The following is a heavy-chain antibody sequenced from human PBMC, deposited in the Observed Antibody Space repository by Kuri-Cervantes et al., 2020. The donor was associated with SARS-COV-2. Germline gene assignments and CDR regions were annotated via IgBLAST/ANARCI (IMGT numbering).Heavy chain of an antibody. Sequence: LSLTCAASGFTFDDYAMHWVRQAPGKGLEWVSGISWNSGSIGYADSVKGRFTISRDNAKNTLYLEMNSLRPEDTAVYYCAIFPRILIFGVVGSWGQGTLVTVSS. CDR2: ISWNSGSI. CDR1: GFTFDDYA. D-gene: IGHD3-3*01. J-gene: IGHJ5*02. V-gene: IGHV3-9*01. CDR3: AIFPRILIFGVVGS.